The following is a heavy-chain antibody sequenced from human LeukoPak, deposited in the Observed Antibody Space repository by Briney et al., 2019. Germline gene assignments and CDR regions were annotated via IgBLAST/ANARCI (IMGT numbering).Heavy chain of an antibody. V-gene: IGHV1-58*02. CDR1: GITFTSSA. J-gene: IGHJ4*02. CDR2: IVVGSGNT. D-gene: IGHD3-22*01. CDR3: AARTYYYDSSGYSFDY. Sequence: ASVKVSCKASGITFTSSAMQWVRQARGQRLEWIGWIVVGSGNTNYAQKFQERVTITRDMSTSTAYMELSSLRSEDTAVYYCAARTYYYDSSGYSFDYWGQGTLVTVSS.